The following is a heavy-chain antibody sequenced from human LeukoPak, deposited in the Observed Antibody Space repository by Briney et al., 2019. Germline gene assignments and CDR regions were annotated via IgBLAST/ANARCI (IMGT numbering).Heavy chain of an antibody. D-gene: IGHD2-2*01. Sequence: SETLSLTCTVSGGSISSGDYYWSWIRQPPGKGLEWIGYIYYSGSTYYNPSLKSRVTISVDTSKNQFPLKLSSVTAADTAVYYCARGYQLLHNGMDVWGKGTTVTVSS. J-gene: IGHJ6*04. CDR2: IYYSGST. CDR3: ARGYQLLHNGMDV. V-gene: IGHV4-30-4*01. CDR1: GGSISSGDYY.